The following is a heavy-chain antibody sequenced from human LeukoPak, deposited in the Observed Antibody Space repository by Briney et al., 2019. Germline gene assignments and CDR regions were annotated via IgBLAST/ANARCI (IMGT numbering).Heavy chain of an antibody. CDR1: GFTFSYYW. CDR2: IKQDGSEK. D-gene: IGHD5-12*01. Sequence: PGGSLRLSCAASGFTFSYYWMGWVRQAPGKGLEWVANIKQDGSEKYYVDSVRGRFTISRDNTKNSLYLQMNSMRAEDTAVYYCARVLGYSGYDLAYWGQGTLVTVSS. CDR3: ARVLGYSGYDLAY. J-gene: IGHJ4*02. V-gene: IGHV3-7*05.